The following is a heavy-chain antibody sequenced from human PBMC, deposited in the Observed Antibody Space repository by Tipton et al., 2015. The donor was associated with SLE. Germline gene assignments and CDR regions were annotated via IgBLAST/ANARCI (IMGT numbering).Heavy chain of an antibody. CDR1: GFTFSSYW. Sequence: GSLRLSCAASGFTFSSYWMSWVRQAPGKGLEWVANIKQDGSEKYYVDSVKGRFTISRDNAKNSLYLQMNSLRAEDTAVYYCARGGEIVVVPAAMRAFDIWGQGTMVTVSS. D-gene: IGHD2-2*01. J-gene: IGHJ3*02. CDR2: IKQDGSEK. V-gene: IGHV3-7*03. CDR3: ARGGEIVVVPAAMRAFDI.